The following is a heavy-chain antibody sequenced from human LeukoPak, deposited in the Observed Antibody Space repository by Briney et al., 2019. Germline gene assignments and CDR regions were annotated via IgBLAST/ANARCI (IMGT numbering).Heavy chain of an antibody. V-gene: IGHV3-30*02. CDR2: IRYDGSNK. CDR1: GFTFSSYG. D-gene: IGHD6-13*01. CDR3: AKVYRGYSSSYLDY. Sequence: GGSLRLSCAASGFTFSSYGMHWVRQAPGKGLEWVAFIRYDGSNKYYADSVKGRFTISRDNSKNTLYLQMNSLRAEDTAVYYCAKVYRGYSSSYLDYWGQGTLVTVPS. J-gene: IGHJ4*02.